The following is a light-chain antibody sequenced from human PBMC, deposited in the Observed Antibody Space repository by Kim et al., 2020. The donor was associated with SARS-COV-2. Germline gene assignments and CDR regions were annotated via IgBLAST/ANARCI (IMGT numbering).Light chain of an antibody. CDR2: TAS. J-gene: IGKJ1*01. V-gene: IGKV1-5*03. CDR1: QSISRW. CDR3: QQYNSYQT. Sequence: DIQMTQSPSTLSASVGDRINITCRASQSISRWLVWYQQKPGKAPKLLIHTASSLESGVPSRFSGSGSGTEFTLTISSLQPDDFATYYCQQYNSYQTFGQGTKVDIK.